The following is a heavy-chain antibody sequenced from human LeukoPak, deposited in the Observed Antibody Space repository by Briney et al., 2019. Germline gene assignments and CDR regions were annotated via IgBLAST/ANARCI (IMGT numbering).Heavy chain of an antibody. V-gene: IGHV3-30-3*01. CDR3: ARDGLGGYAFDY. Sequence: SGGSLRLSCAASGFTFSSYAMHWVRQAPGKGLEWVAVISYDGSNKYYADSVKGRFTISRDNSKNTLYLQMNSLRAEDTAVYYCARDGLGGYAFDYWGQGTLVTVSS. CDR2: ISYDGSNK. J-gene: IGHJ4*02. CDR1: GFTFSSYA. D-gene: IGHD5-12*01.